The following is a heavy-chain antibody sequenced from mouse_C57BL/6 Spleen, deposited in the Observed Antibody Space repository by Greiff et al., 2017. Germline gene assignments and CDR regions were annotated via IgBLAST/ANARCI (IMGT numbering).Heavy chain of an antibody. V-gene: IGHV5-9-1*02. Sequence: EVQLVESGEGLVKPGGSLKLSCAASGFTFSSYAMSWVRQTPEKRLELVAYISSGGDYIYYADTVQGRFTISRDNARNTLYLQMSSLKSEDTAMYYCTREGGGWYFDVWGTGTTVTVSS. CDR3: TREGGGWYFDV. J-gene: IGHJ1*03. D-gene: IGHD1-1*02. CDR2: ISSGGDYI. CDR1: GFTFSSYA.